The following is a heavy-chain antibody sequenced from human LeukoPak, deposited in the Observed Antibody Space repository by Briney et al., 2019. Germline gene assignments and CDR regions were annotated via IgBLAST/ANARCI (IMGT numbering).Heavy chain of an antibody. V-gene: IGHV4-34*01. J-gene: IGHJ4*02. Sequence: SETLSLTCAVYGGSFGGYYWSWIRQPPGKGLEWIGEINHSGSTNYNPSLKSRVTISVDTSKNQFSLKLSSVTAADTAVYYCSRWRTATPGFDYWGQGTLVTVSS. D-gene: IGHD5-12*01. CDR3: SRWRTATPGFDY. CDR1: GGSFGGYY. CDR2: INHSGST.